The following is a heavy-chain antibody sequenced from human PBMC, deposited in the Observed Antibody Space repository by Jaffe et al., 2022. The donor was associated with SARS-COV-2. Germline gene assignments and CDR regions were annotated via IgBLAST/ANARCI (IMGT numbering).Heavy chain of an antibody. J-gene: IGHJ3*02. CDR3: ARRPTSWRAFDI. D-gene: IGHD2-2*01. Sequence: QLQLQESGPGLVKPSETLSLTCTVSGGSISSSSYYWGWIRQPPGKGLEWIGSINYSGRAYHNPSLKSRVTLSVDTSKNQFSLRLSSVTAADMAMYYCARRPTSWRAFDIWGQGTMVTVPS. CDR1: GGSISSSSYY. V-gene: IGHV4-39*01. CDR2: INYSGRA.